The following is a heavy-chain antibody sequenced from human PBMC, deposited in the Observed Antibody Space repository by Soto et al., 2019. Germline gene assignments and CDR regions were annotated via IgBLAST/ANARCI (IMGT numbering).Heavy chain of an antibody. CDR3: ARQMTLQDYCYYGMDV. CDR2: IDPSDSYT. D-gene: IGHD4-4*01. J-gene: IGHJ6*02. V-gene: IGHV5-10-1*01. CDR1: GYSFTSYW. Sequence: PGESLKISCKGSGYSFTSYWISWVRQMPGKGLEWMGRIDPSDSYTNYSPSFQGHVTISADKSISTAYLQWSSLKASDTAMYYCARQMTLQDYCYYGMDVWGQGTTVTVSS.